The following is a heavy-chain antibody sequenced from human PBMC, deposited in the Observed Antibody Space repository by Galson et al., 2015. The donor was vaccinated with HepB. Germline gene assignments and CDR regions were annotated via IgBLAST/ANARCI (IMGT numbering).Heavy chain of an antibody. CDR1: GFSVSNNY. CDR2: LYSGGSA. V-gene: IGHV3-66*01. D-gene: IGHD3-10*01. CDR3: ARSYYGYFDF. J-gene: IGHJ4*02. Sequence: SLRLSCAASGFSVSNNYMTWVRQAPGKGLQWVSILYSGGSAYYADSVRGRFTTSRDSSENTVSLEMDSLRVEDTAVYYCARSYYGYFDFWGQGFLVTVSS.